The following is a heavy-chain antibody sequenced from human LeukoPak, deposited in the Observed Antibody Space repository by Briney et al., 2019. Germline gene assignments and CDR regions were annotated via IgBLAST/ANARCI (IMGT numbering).Heavy chain of an antibody. Sequence: SETLSLTCTVSGGSISSYYWSRIRQPPGKGLEWIGYIYTSGSTNYNPSLKSRVTISVDTSKNQFSLKLSSVTAADTAVYYCARQPSIAARHPSRNWFDPWGQGTLVTVSS. CDR1: GGSISSYY. J-gene: IGHJ5*02. CDR3: ARQPSIAARHPSRNWFDP. V-gene: IGHV4-4*09. D-gene: IGHD6-6*01. CDR2: IYTSGST.